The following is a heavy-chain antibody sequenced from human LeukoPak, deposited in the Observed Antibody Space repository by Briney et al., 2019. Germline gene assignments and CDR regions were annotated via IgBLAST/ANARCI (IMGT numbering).Heavy chain of an antibody. D-gene: IGHD5-12*01. CDR3: ARGGYSGYDSGFDY. V-gene: IGHV4-61*05. CDR1: GGSISSSSYY. Sequence: SETLSLTCTVSGGSISSSSYYWGWIRQPPGKGLEWIGYIYYSGSTNYNPSLKSRVTISVDTSKNQFSLKLSSVTAADTAVYYCARGGYSGYDSGFDYWGQGTLVTVSS. J-gene: IGHJ4*02. CDR2: IYYSGST.